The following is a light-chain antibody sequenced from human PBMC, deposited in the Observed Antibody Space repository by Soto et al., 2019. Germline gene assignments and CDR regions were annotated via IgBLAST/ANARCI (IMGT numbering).Light chain of an antibody. CDR1: QTISSW. Sequence: DIQMTQSPSTLSGSVGDRVTITCRASQTISSWLAWYQQKPGKAPKLLIYKASTLNRGVPSRFSGSGSGTEFTLTISSLQPDDFATYYCQHYNSYSEAFGQGTKVDIK. CDR2: KAS. V-gene: IGKV1-5*03. J-gene: IGKJ1*01. CDR3: QHYNSYSEA.